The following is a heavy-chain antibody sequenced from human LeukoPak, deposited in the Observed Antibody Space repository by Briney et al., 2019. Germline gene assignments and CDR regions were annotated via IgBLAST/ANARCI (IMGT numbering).Heavy chain of an antibody. Sequence: PGGSPRLSCAASGFTFSSYAMHWVRQAPGKGLEWVAVISYDGSNKYYADSVKGRFTISRDNSKNTLYLQMNSLRAEDTAVYYCAKTEGSGYKYNWFDPWGQGTLVTVSS. D-gene: IGHD3-22*01. CDR3: AKTEGSGYKYNWFDP. V-gene: IGHV3-30*04. CDR2: ISYDGSNK. J-gene: IGHJ5*02. CDR1: GFTFSSYA.